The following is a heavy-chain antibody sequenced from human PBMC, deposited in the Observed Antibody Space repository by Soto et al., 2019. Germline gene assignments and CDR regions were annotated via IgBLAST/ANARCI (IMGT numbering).Heavy chain of an antibody. CDR3: ARVGYCSSTSCYGEDYYYYMDV. CDR2: ISAYNGNT. Sequence: QVQLVQSGAEVKKPGASMKVSCKASGYTFTSYGISWVRQAPGQGLEWMGWISAYNGNTNYAQKLQGRVTMTTDTSTSTAYMELRSLRSDDTAVYYCARVGYCSSTSCYGEDYYYYMDVWGKGTTVTVSS. D-gene: IGHD2-2*01. CDR1: GYTFTSYG. V-gene: IGHV1-18*01. J-gene: IGHJ6*03.